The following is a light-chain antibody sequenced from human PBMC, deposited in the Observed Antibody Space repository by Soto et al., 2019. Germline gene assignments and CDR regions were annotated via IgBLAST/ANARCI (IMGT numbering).Light chain of an antibody. Sequence: ETVLTQSPGTLSLSTGETATLSCRASQSVASNSLAWYQQKPGQAPRLLVYGAFGRATDIPARCSGRESGTDFTLTINRLEPEDFAVYYCQNYERPPYTFGQGTKLEIK. V-gene: IGKV3-20*01. CDR2: GAF. J-gene: IGKJ2*01. CDR3: QNYERPPYT. CDR1: QSVASNS.